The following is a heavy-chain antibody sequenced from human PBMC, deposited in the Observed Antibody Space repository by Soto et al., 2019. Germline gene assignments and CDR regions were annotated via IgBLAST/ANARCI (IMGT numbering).Heavy chain of an antibody. CDR2: IYHSGST. Sequence: PSETLSLTCAVSGYSISSGYYWGWIRQPPGKGLEWIGSIYHSGSTYYNPSLKSRVTISVDTSKNQFSLKLSSVTAADTAVYYCAGTIFGSLDYWGQGTLVTVSS. D-gene: IGHD3-3*01. J-gene: IGHJ4*02. CDR1: GYSISSGYY. CDR3: AGTIFGSLDY. V-gene: IGHV4-38-2*01.